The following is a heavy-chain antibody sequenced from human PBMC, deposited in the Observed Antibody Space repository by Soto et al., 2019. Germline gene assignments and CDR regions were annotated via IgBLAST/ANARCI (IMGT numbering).Heavy chain of an antibody. Sequence: QVRLQHWGAGLLKASETLSLTCAVHGGSFSGYYWSWIRQPPGKGLEWIGEINHSGSIHYNPSLKSRVTISADTPNNQFSLKLSSVTAADTAVDYCARGSQWLYYGGQGALVTFSS. V-gene: IGHV4-34*01. J-gene: IGHJ4*02. D-gene: IGHD6-19*01. CDR1: GGSFSGYY. CDR3: ARGSQWLYY. CDR2: INHSGSI.